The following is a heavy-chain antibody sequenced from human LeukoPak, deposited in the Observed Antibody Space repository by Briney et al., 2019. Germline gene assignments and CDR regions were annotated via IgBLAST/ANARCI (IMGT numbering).Heavy chain of an antibody. CDR1: IRSISSSSYY. V-gene: IGHV4-39*01. CDR2: IYYSGST. CDR3: ARPMGYCSSTSCHPHAFDI. Sequence: SETLSLTCSVFIRSISSSSYYWRWIRQPPGKGLEWIGSIYYSGSTYYNPSLKSRVTISVDTSKNQFSLKLSSVTAADTAVYYCARPMGYCSSTSCHPHAFDIWGQGTMVTVSS. D-gene: IGHD2-2*01. J-gene: IGHJ3*02.